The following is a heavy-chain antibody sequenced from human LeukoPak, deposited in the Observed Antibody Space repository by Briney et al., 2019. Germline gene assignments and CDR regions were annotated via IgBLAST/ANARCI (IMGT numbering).Heavy chain of an antibody. V-gene: IGHV3-21*01. CDR2: ISSSSSYI. D-gene: IGHD3-3*01. CDR3: ASGNYDFWSGYGDY. J-gene: IGHJ4*02. CDR1: GFTFSSYS. Sequence: GGSLRLSCAASGFTFSSYSMNWVRQAPGKGLEWVSSISSSSSYIYYADSVKGRFTISRDNAKNSLYLQMNSLRAEDTAVYYCASGNYDFWSGYGDYWGQGTLVTVSS.